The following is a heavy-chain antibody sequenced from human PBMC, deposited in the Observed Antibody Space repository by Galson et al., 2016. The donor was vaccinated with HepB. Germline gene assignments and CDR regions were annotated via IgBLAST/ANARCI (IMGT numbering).Heavy chain of an antibody. D-gene: IGHD1-1*01. CDR2: ITWNSGRI. CDR1: GFTFNEYA. CDR3: AKDIGAGHNFGLCPNY. Sequence: SLRLSCAASGFTFNEYAMHWVRQAPGKGLEWVSGITWNSGRIGYADSVRGRFTISRDSSKNSLYLQMNSLRVEDTAFYYCAKDIGAGHNFGLCPNYWGQGTLVTVSS. V-gene: IGHV3-9*01. J-gene: IGHJ4*02.